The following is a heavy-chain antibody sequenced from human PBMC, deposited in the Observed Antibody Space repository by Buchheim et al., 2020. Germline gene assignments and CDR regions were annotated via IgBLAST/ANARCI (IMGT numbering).Heavy chain of an antibody. Sequence: QVQLVESGGGVVQPGRSLRLSCAASGFTFSSYGMHWVRQAPGKGLEWVAVISYDGSNKYYADSVKGRFTISRDNSKNTLYLQMNSLRAEDTAVYYCAKDLRSYDSSGYYYLWYYYGMDVWGQGTT. CDR3: AKDLRSYDSSGYYYLWYYYGMDV. CDR1: GFTFSSYG. V-gene: IGHV3-30*18. D-gene: IGHD3-22*01. J-gene: IGHJ6*02. CDR2: ISYDGSNK.